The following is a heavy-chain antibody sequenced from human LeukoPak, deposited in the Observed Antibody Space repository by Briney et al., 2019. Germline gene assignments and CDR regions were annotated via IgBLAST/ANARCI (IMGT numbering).Heavy chain of an antibody. V-gene: IGHV4-4*07. Sequence: SETLSLTCTVSGGSISSYYWNWIRQPAGKGLEWIGRIDSSGSINYNPSLKSRVIISVDTSKNQFSLRLSSVTAADTAVYYCAREVVVAAVWFDPWGQGTLVTVSS. J-gene: IGHJ5*02. CDR3: AREVVVAAVWFDP. CDR2: IDSSGSI. D-gene: IGHD2-15*01. CDR1: GGSISSYY.